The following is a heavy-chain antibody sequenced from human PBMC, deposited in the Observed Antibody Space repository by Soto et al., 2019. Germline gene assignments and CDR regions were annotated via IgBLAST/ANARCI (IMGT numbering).Heavy chain of an antibody. V-gene: IGHV4-59*08. CDR3: ARHLINYGPLYIDY. Sequence: SETLSLTCTVSGGSISSYYWSWIRQPPGKGLEWIGYIYYSGSTNYNPSLKSRVTISVDTSKNQFSLKLSSVTAADTAVYYCARHLINYGPLYIDYWGQGTLVTVSS. CDR1: GGSISSYY. CDR2: IYYSGST. D-gene: IGHD4-17*01. J-gene: IGHJ4*02.